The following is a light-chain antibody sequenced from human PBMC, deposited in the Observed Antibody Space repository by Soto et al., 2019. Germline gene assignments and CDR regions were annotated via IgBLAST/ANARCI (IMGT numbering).Light chain of an antibody. CDR3: QQTFTIPPT. V-gene: IGKV1-39*01. CDR1: QTISNY. CDR2: DAS. Sequence: DIQLTQSPSSLSASVGDRVTIACRASQTISNYLNWYQQKSREAPKLLIFDASSLQGGVPSRFIGSGSGTEFTLTISTLQPEDFATSYCQQTFTIPPTFGQGTRVDIK. J-gene: IGKJ1*01.